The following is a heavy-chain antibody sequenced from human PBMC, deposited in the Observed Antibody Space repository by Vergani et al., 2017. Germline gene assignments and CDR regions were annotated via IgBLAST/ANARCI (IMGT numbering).Heavy chain of an antibody. Sequence: AASGFTFSSYWMSWVRQAPGKGLEWVANIKQDGSEKYYVDSVKGRFTISRDNAKNSLYLQMNSLRAEDTAVYYCAREVGDSSGYYYDVGYYGMDVWGQGTTVTVSS. J-gene: IGHJ6*02. D-gene: IGHD3-22*01. CDR1: GFTFSSYW. CDR3: AREVGDSSGYYYDVGYYGMDV. V-gene: IGHV3-7*01. CDR2: IKQDGSEK.